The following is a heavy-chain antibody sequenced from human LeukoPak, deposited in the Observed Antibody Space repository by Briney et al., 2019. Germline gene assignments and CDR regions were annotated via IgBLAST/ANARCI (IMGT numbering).Heavy chain of an antibody. CDR3: ARADRLDGAPYLIGP. V-gene: IGHV1-2*02. CDR1: GYTFTQYY. J-gene: IGHJ5*02. Sequence: ASVKVSCKPSGYTFTQYYMHWVRQAPGQGREGMGWINPNSGVISSAQKFQGRVTMTRDTSITTVYMEVRWLTSDDTAIYYCARADRLDGAPYLIGPWGQGTLVTVSS. D-gene: IGHD2-21*01. CDR2: INPNSGVI.